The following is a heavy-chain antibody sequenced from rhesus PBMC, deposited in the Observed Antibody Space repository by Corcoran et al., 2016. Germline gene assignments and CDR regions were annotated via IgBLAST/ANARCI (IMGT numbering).Heavy chain of an antibody. Sequence: EVQLVESGGALVQPGGSLSLSCAASGFTFSSDDMSWVRQALGEGLGWVSSISLTNEIIYYTDSMKGRFTISGDNAKNSVSLQMSSLKTEDTAIYYCNRGDYWGQGVLVTVSS. CDR3: NRGDY. V-gene: IGHV3S4*01. J-gene: IGHJ4*01. CDR2: ISLTNEII. CDR1: GFTFSSDD.